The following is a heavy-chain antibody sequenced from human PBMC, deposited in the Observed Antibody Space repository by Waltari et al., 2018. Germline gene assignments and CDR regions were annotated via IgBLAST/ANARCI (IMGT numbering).Heavy chain of an antibody. CDR3: ARVGYSSGWYVLDY. Sequence: QVQLQESGPGLVKPSETLSLTCTVSGGSISSYYWSWIRQPPGKGLEWIGYIYYRRGTNYNPSLKSRVTISVDTSKNQFSRKLSSVTAADTAVYYCARVGYSSGWYVLDYWGQGTLVTVSS. D-gene: IGHD6-19*01. CDR1: GGSISSYY. CDR2: IYYRRGT. J-gene: IGHJ4*02. V-gene: IGHV4-59*01.